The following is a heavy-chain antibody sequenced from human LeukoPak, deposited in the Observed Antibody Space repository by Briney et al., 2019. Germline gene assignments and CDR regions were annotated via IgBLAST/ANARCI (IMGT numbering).Heavy chain of an antibody. Sequence: GGSLRLSCAASGFTFSSYSMNWVRQAPGKGLEWVSSISSSSSYIYYADSVKGRFTISRDNAKNSLYLQMNSLRAEDAAVYYCAREDWYSYGYYYYGMDVWGQGTTVTVSS. V-gene: IGHV3-21*01. CDR1: GFTFSSYS. CDR2: ISSSSSYI. D-gene: IGHD5-18*01. J-gene: IGHJ6*02. CDR3: AREDWYSYGYYYYGMDV.